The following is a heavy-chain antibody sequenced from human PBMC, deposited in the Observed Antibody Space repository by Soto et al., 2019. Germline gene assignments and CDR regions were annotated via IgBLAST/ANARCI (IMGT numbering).Heavy chain of an antibody. Sequence: SETLSLTCTVSGASISTNHHNWAWVRQPPGKGLEWMGNIHYRGDTYFNPSLGSRLSMSFDTSKNQFSLKLTSVTAADTAVYYCARLPTGYPNWFDPWGQGTLVTVSS. CDR3: ARLPTGYPNWFDP. D-gene: IGHD3-9*01. V-gene: IGHV4-39*01. J-gene: IGHJ5*02. CDR2: IHYRGDT. CDR1: GASISTNHHN.